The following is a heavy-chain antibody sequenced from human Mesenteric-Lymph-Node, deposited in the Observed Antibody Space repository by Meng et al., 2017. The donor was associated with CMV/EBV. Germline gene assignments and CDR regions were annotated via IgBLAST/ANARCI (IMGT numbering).Heavy chain of an antibody. Sequence: QVQLVQSGAEVKKPGSSVKVSSKASGGTFSSYTISWVRQAPGQGLEWMGRLIPILGIANYAQKFQGRVTITADKSTSTAYMELSSLRSEDTAVYYCAGGIAAAGSRWFDPWGQGTLVTVSS. CDR3: AGGIAAAGSRWFDP. CDR1: GGTFSSYT. CDR2: LIPILGIA. D-gene: IGHD6-13*01. J-gene: IGHJ5*02. V-gene: IGHV1-69*02.